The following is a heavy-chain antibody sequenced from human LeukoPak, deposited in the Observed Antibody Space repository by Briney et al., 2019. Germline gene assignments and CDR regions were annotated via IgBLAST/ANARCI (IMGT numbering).Heavy chain of an antibody. D-gene: IGHD4-17*01. CDR2: ISSSSSYI. CDR1: GFTFSSYS. J-gene: IGHJ2*01. V-gene: IGHV3-21*01. CDR3: ASPTGVTVTTGYWYFDL. Sequence: GGSLRLSCAASGFTFSSYSMNWVRQAPGKGLEWVSSISSSSSYIYYADSVKGRFTISRDNAKNSLYLQMNSLRAEDTAVYYCASPTGVTVTTGYWYFDLWGRGTLVTVSS.